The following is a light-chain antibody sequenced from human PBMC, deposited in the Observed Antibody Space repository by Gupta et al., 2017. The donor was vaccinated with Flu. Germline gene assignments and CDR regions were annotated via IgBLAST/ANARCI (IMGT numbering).Light chain of an antibody. CDR3: QHRSNWPP. V-gene: IGKV3-11*01. CDR1: QSVTTY. Sequence: SPANRSLSPGERATRSCRDSQSVTTYLAWYQQKPGQAPRLIIYDASNRATGIPGRFSGSGGGTDFTLTSSSLEHEDFAVYYWQHRSNWPPFGQGTKVEIK. J-gene: IGKJ1*01. CDR2: DAS.